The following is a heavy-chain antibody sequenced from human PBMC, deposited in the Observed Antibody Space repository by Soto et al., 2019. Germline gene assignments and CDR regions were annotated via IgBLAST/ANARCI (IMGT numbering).Heavy chain of an antibody. CDR3: ARPTIAARPSPFDS. Sequence: SETLSLTCTVSGGSISSSSYYWGWIRQPPGKGLGWIGSIYYSGSTYYNPSLKSRVTISVDTSKNQFSLKLSSVTAADTAVYYCARPTIAARPSPFDSWGQGTLVTVSS. CDR1: GGSISSSSYY. J-gene: IGHJ4*02. D-gene: IGHD6-6*01. CDR2: IYYSGST. V-gene: IGHV4-39*01.